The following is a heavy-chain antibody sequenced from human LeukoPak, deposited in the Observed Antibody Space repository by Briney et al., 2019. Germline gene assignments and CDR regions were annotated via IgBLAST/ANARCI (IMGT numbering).Heavy chain of an antibody. CDR2: INAGNGDT. V-gene: IGHV1-3*01. Sequence: GASVKVTCTASGYTITSYAGQWVRQPPGQRLEWMGWINAGNGDTKYSQKFQGRVTITRDTSASTAYMDLSSLTSEDTATYYCARGGGYGFNWIDPLGQGTLVTVSS. CDR3: ARGGGYGFNWIDP. D-gene: IGHD5-12*01. CDR1: GYTITSYA. J-gene: IGHJ5*02.